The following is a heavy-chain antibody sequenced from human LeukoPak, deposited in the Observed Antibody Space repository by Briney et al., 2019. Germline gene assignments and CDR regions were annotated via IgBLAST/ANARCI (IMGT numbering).Heavy chain of an antibody. CDR1: GYTFTDYY. Sequence: GASVKVSCKASGYTFTDYYMHWVRQAPGQGLEWMGWINPNSGGTHYAQKFQGSVTMTRDTSISTAYMELSRLRSDDTAVYYCASPRMRNVFDIWGQGTMVTVSS. V-gene: IGHV1-2*02. CDR3: ASPRMRNVFDI. CDR2: INPNSGGT. J-gene: IGHJ3*02. D-gene: IGHD1-1*01.